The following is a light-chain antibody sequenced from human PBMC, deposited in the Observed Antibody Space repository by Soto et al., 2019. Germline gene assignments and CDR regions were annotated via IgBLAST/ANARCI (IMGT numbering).Light chain of an antibody. CDR3: SSYTSSNTWV. J-gene: IGLJ1*01. V-gene: IGLV2-14*01. CDR2: EVI. Sequence: QSVLTQPASVSGAPGRSITISCTGTNSDVNYVSWHQKHPGKAPKLMIYEVINRSSGVSTRFSGSKSGNTASLTISGLQAEDEADYYCSSYTSSNTWVFGTGTKVT. CDR1: NSDVNY.